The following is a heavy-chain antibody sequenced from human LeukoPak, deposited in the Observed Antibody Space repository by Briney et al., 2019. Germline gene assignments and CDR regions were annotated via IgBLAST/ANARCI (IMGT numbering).Heavy chain of an antibody. J-gene: IGHJ6*02. V-gene: IGHV1-18*01. D-gene: IGHD3-10*01. Sequence: ASVKVSCKASGYTFTSYGISWVRQAPGQGLEWMGWISAYNGNTNYAQKLQGRVTMTTDTSTSTAYMELRSLRSDDTAVYYCARPSYYNTYYYYGMDVWGQGTTVTVSS. CDR3: ARPSYYNTYYYYGMDV. CDR2: ISAYNGNT. CDR1: GYTFTSYG.